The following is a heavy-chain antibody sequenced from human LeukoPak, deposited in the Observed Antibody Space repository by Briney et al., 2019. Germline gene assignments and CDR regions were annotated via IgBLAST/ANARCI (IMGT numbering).Heavy chain of an antibody. Sequence: SETLSLTCTVSGGSISSGGYYWSWIRQHPGKGLEWIGYIYYSGSTYYNPSLKSRVTISVDTSKNQFSLKLSSVTAADTAVYYCARVQLLRYFDRGVYYFDYWGQGTLVTVSS. D-gene: IGHD3-9*01. CDR3: ARVQLLRYFDRGVYYFDY. CDR2: IYYSGST. CDR1: GGSISSGGYY. V-gene: IGHV4-31*03. J-gene: IGHJ4*02.